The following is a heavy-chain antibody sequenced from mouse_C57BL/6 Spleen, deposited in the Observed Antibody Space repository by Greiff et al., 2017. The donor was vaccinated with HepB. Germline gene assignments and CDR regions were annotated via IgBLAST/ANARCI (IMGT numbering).Heavy chain of an antibody. V-gene: IGHV1-26*01. CDR3: ARRGHYGSSFDY. CDR1: GYTFTDYY. D-gene: IGHD1-1*01. Sequence: VQLQQSGPELVKPGASVKISCKASGYTFTDYYMNWVKQSHGKSLEWIGDINPNNGGTSYNQKFKGKATLTVDKSSSTAYMELRSLTSEDSAVYYCARRGHYGSSFDYWGQGTTLTVSS. CDR2: INPNNGGT. J-gene: IGHJ2*01.